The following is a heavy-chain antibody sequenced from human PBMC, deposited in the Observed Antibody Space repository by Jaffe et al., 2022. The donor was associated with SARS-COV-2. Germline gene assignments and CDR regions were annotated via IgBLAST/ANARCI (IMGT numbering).Heavy chain of an antibody. D-gene: IGHD2-8*01. Sequence: QVQLVQSGAEVKKPGASVKVSCKASGYTFTSYYMHWVRQAPGQGLEWMGIINPSGGSTSYAQKFQGRVTMTRDTSTSTVYMELSSLRSEDTAVYYCARSSGYCTNGVCYIEFIDGMDVWGQGTTVTVSS. J-gene: IGHJ6*02. CDR2: INPSGGST. V-gene: IGHV1-46*01. CDR3: ARSSGYCTNGVCYIEFIDGMDV. CDR1: GYTFTSYY.